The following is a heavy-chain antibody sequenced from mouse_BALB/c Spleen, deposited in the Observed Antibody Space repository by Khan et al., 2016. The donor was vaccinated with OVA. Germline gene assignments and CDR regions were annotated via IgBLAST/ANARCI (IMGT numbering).Heavy chain of an antibody. V-gene: IGHV5-6-3*01. J-gene: IGHJ2*01. CDR3: ARMARTIN. CDR2: INSNGGST. CDR1: GFTFSSYG. Sequence: EVELVESGGGLVQPGGSLKLSCAASGFTFSSYGISWVRQTPDKRLELVATINSNGGSTYYPDSVKGRFTFSRDNAKNMLYLQMSRLKSEDTAMYYCARMARTINWGQGTTLTVSA.